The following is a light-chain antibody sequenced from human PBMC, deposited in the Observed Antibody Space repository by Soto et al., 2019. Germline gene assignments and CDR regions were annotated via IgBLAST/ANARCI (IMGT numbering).Light chain of an antibody. CDR2: AAS. V-gene: IGKV1-39*01. Sequence: IQMPQSPPSLSASQGDRITINCRASQSINNFLHWYQKKPGKAPELLIFAASTLQTGVPSRFRVSGSGTDFTLTISSLQPEDFATYYCQQAYSIPRSFGQGTKV. CDR3: QQAYSIPRS. CDR1: QSINNF. J-gene: IGKJ1*01.